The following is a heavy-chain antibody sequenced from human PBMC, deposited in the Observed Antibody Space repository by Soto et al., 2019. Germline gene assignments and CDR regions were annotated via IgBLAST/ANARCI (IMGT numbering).Heavy chain of an antibody. CDR2: IIPIFGTA. V-gene: IGHV1-69*13. D-gene: IGHD6-19*01. CDR3: ARAWRAVAGQVYFDY. Sequence: SVKVSCKASGGTFSSYAISRVRQAPGQGLEWMGGIIPIFGTANYAQKFQGRVTITADESTSTAYMELSSLRSEDTAVYYCARAWRAVAGQVYFDYWGQGTLVTVSS. CDR1: GGTFSSYA. J-gene: IGHJ4*02.